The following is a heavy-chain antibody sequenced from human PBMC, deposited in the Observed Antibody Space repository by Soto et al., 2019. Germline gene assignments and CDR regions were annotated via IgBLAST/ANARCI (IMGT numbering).Heavy chain of an antibody. V-gene: IGHV4-30-4*01. CDR1: GGSISSGDYY. J-gene: IGHJ5*02. D-gene: IGHD2-2*02. CDR2: IYYSGST. CDR3: AGYCSSTSCYTINWFDP. Sequence: SETLSLTCTVSGGSISSGDYYWSWIRQPPGKGLEWIGYIYYSGSTYYNPSLKSRVTISVDTSKNQFSLKLSSVTAADTAVYYCAGYCSSTSCYTINWFDPWGQGTLVTVSS.